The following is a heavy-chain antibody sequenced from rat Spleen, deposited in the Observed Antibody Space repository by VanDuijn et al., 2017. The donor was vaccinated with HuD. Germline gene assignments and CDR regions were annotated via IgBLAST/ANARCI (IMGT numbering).Heavy chain of an antibody. J-gene: IGHJ2*01. V-gene: IGHV2-63*01. D-gene: IGHD1-2*01. CDR1: GFSLTSYN. Sequence: QVQLKESGPGLVQPSQTLSLTCAVSGFSLTSYNLHWVRQPPGKSLEWMGRMNYNGDTSYNSALKARLSISRDTSKNQVFLKMNSLQTEDTATYYCARADIGAIYTDGIWCQGVMVTVSS. CDR2: MNYNGDT. CDR3: ARADIGAIYTDGI.